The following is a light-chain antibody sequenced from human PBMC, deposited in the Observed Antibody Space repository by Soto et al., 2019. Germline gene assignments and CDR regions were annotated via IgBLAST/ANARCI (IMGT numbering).Light chain of an antibody. CDR3: QQRSNWIT. CDR1: QSVSSSY. CDR2: GES. V-gene: IGKV3D-20*02. J-gene: IGKJ5*01. Sequence: EVVITQSPATLSVSQGESATLSCRASQSVSSSYLAWYQQKPGQAPRFLIYGESSRATGIPDRFSGSGSGTDFTLTISSLEPEDFAVDYCQQRSNWITLGQGTRLEI.